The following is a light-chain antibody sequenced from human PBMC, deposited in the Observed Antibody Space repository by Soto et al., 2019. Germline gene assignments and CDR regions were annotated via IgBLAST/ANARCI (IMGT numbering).Light chain of an antibody. CDR2: GNT. V-gene: IGLV1-40*01. J-gene: IGLJ2*01. Sequence: QSVLTQPPSVSGAPGQRVTISCTGSSSNIGAGYDVHWYQQLPGTAPKLLIYGNTNRPSGVPDRFSGSKSGTSASLAITGLLVEDEADYYCQSHDSSLSGSRVFGGGTKVTVL. CDR1: SSNIGAGYD. CDR3: QSHDSSLSGSRV.